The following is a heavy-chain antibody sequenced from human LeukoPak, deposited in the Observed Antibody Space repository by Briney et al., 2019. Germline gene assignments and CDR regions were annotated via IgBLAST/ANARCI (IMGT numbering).Heavy chain of an antibody. CDR2: INHSGST. D-gene: IGHD3-9*01. CDR1: GGSFSGYY. CDR3: ARSAPTLTYDILTGYLGY. Sequence: SETLSLTCAVYGGSFSGYYWSWIRQPPGKGLEWIGEINHSGSTNYNPSLKSRVTISVDTSKNQFSLKLSSVTAADTAFYYCARSAPTLTYDILTGYLGYWGQGTLVTVSS. J-gene: IGHJ4*02. V-gene: IGHV4-34*01.